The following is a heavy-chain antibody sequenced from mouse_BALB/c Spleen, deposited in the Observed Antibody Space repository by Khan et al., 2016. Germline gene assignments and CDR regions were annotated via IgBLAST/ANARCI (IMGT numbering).Heavy chain of an antibody. D-gene: IGHD1-1*01. J-gene: IGHJ3*01. CDR3: GRSPYYDDSSKYGFPY. Sequence: VQLKESGPELVKPGASVKISCKASGYSLTGYFMNWVKQSHGKSLEWIGRINPYNGDTFYNQKFKGKATLTVDKSSSTAHMDLLSLTSEDSAVYYCGRSPYYDDSSKYGFPYWGQGTLVTVSA. CDR2: INPYNGDT. V-gene: IGHV1-37*01. CDR1: GYSLTGYF.